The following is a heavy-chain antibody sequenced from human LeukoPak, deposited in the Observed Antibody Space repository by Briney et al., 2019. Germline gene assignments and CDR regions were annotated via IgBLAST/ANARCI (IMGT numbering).Heavy chain of an antibody. J-gene: IGHJ4*02. CDR2: IKQDGSTK. Sequence: GRSMRLSCAASGFTFTNSWMAWVRQAPGKGLEWEANIKQDGSTKHYADSLKGRFTISRDNPTNSLYLQMNNLRADDTAVYYCTRDTDGSLDYWGQGILVTVAS. V-gene: IGHV3-7*01. D-gene: IGHD1-26*01. CDR3: TRDTDGSLDY. CDR1: GFTFTNSW.